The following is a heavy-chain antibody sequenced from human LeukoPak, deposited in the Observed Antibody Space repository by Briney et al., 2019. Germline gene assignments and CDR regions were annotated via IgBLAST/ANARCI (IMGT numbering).Heavy chain of an antibody. V-gene: IGHV1-69*13. CDR1: GGTFSSYS. CDR3: ARDVDSIMVTNWFDS. J-gene: IGHJ5*01. CDR2: IIVIFGTP. Sequence: PGASVKVSCKASGGTFSSYSFSWVRQAPGQGLEWLGGIIVIFGTPNYPQKFHGRVTITADESTSTVYMELSSLRSEDTAMYYCARDVDSIMVTNWFDSWGQGTLVTVSS. D-gene: IGHD5-18*01.